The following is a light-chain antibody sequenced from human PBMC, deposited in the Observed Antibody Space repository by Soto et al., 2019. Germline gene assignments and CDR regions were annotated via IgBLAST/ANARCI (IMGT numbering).Light chain of an antibody. CDR1: QSVSSN. V-gene: IGKV3-15*01. Sequence: EIVMTQSPATLSVSPGERATLSCRASQSVSSNLAWYKQKPGQAPRLLIYGASTRATGIPARFSGSGSGTEFTLTISSLQSEDFAVYYCQQRSNWPSAFDGGTKVEI. CDR3: QQRSNWPSA. CDR2: GAS. J-gene: IGKJ4*01.